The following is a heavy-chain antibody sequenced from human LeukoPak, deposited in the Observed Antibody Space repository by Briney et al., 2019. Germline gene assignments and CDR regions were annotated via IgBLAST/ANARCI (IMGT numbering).Heavy chain of an antibody. CDR3: ARGVYGDLL. D-gene: IGHD4-17*01. V-gene: IGHV3-7*05. J-gene: IGHJ3*01. Sequence: GGSLRLSCVAWGFTYRKNWVTWVREAPGKGLEWVANIKEDGTEKYCVDSVKGRFTISRDNAKNSLYVQMTSLRAEDTAVYYCARGVYGDLLWGQGTMVTVSS. CDR2: IKEDGTEK. CDR1: GFTYRKNW.